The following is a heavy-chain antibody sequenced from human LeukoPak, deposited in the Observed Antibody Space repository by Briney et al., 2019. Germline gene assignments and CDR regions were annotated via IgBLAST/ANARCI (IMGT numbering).Heavy chain of an antibody. CDR2: ISGSGGST. CDR1: GFTFSSYA. V-gene: IGHV3-23*01. CDR3: ARVAVDRSFS. J-gene: IGHJ5*02. D-gene: IGHD3-16*02. Sequence: GGSLRLSCAASGFTFSSYAMSWVRQAPGKGLEWVSAISGSGGSTYYADSVKGRFTISRDNTKNSLYLQMNSLSAEDTGIYYCARVAVDRSFSWGQGTVIIVSS.